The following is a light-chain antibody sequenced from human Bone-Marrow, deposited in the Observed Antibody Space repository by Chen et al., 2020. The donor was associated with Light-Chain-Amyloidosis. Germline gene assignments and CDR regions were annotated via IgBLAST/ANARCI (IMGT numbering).Light chain of an antibody. CDR3: QSADSSGTYGVI. V-gene: IGLV3-25*03. CDR2: RDT. J-gene: IGLJ2*01. Sequence: SYELTQPPSVSVSPGQTARITCSGDALPTKYAYGYQQKPGQAPVLVIHRDTERPSGISERFSGSSEGTTATLTISGGQAEDEADYHCQSADSSGTYGVIFGGGTKLTVL. CDR1: ALPTKY.